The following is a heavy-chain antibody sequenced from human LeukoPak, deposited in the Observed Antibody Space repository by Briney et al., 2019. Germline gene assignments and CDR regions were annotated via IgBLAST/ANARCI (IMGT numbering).Heavy chain of an antibody. CDR2: ITPDGTKT. J-gene: IGHJ4*02. Sequence: PGGSLRLSCEPSGITFNIYWMHWVRHAPGEGLVWVSRITPDGTKTDYADSVKGRFTISRDNAKNTLYLQMNSLRAEDAAVYFCVNHDYGDSYVGGGQGTLVTVSS. CDR1: GITFNIYW. D-gene: IGHD4-17*01. V-gene: IGHV3-74*01. CDR3: VNHDYGDSYVG.